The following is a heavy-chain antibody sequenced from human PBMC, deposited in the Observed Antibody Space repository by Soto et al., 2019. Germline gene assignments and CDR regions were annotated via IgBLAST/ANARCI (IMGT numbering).Heavy chain of an antibody. Sequence: PSETLSLTCTVSGGSISTDYWSWIRQPPGKGLEWIGEINHSGSTNYNPSLKSRVTISVDTSKNQFSLKLSSVTAADTAVYYCASVPNRSGPTYWGQGTLVTVSS. CDR2: INHSGST. V-gene: IGHV4-34*01. D-gene: IGHD3-10*01. J-gene: IGHJ4*02. CDR3: ASVPNRSGPTY. CDR1: GGSISTDY.